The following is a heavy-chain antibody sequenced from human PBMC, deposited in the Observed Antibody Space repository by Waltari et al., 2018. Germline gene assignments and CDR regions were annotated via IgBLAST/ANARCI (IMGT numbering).Heavy chain of an antibody. CDR2: IYYSGST. Sequence: QLQLQESGPGLVKPSETLSLTCTVSGGSISSSSYYWGWIRQSPGKGLEWIGSIYYSGSTYYNPTLKSRINISGDTSQNQFSLKLSSVTAADTAVYYCARHWKKSGYRFDPWGQGTLVTVSS. J-gene: IGHJ5*02. CDR1: GGSISSSSYY. CDR3: ARHWKKSGYRFDP. V-gene: IGHV4-39*01. D-gene: IGHD5-12*01.